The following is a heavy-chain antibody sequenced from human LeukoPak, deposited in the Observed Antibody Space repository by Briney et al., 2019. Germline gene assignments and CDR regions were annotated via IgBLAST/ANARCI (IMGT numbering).Heavy chain of an antibody. CDR1: GFTFSTYA. J-gene: IGHJ4*02. CDR3: AKAPVGHCSGAFCYHFDS. CDR2: ISGDNPGT. D-gene: IGHD2-15*01. V-gene: IGHV3-23*01. Sequence: PGGSLRLSCAASGFTFSTYAMSWVRQTPGKGLEWVAAISGDNPGTYHANSVKGRFTISRDNSKNTLHLQMSGLRVEDTARYYCAKAPVGHCSGAFCYHFDSWGQGTLVTVSS.